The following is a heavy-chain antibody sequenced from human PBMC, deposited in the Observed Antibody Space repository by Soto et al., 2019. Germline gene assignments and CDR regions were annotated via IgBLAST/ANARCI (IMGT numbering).Heavy chain of an antibody. CDR2: LSFRETDD. D-gene: IGHD3-10*01. CDR1: ETGGFSFSTYS. J-gene: IGHJ5*02. V-gene: IGHV3-30-3*01. CDR3: ARDGRYFGEPLSWFDP. Sequence: GGSLRLSWGVPETGGFSFSTYSMHWVRQAPGKGLEWVAGLSFRETDDFYADSVKGRFTIYRDNSRNTVFLQMNNLRSEDTAVYYCARDGRYFGEPLSWFDPWGHGTLVTVSS.